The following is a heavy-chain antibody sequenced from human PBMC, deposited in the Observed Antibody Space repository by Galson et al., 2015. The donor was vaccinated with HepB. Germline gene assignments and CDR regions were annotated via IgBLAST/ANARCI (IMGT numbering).Heavy chain of an antibody. D-gene: IGHD6-13*01. CDR1: GFTFSSYG. J-gene: IGHJ6*02. Sequence: SLRLSCAASGFTFSSYGMHWVRQAPGKGLEWVAVISYDGSNKYYADSVKGRFTISRDNSKNTLYLQMNSLRAEDTAVYYCAKGLSSCSFLGCNYYYGMDVWGQGTTVTVSS. V-gene: IGHV3-30*18. CDR3: AKGLSSCSFLGCNYYYGMDV. CDR2: ISYDGSNK.